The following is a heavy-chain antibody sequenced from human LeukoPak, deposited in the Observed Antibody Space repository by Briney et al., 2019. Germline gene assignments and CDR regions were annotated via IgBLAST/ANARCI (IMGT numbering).Heavy chain of an antibody. Sequence: GGSLRLSCAASGFTFSSYWLHWVRQVPEKGLLWVSRINPDGSDSSYADSVKGRFTISRDNAKNSLYLQMNSLRAEDTAVYYCARNEPGIAVAAVDAFDIWGQGTMVTVSS. CDR3: ARNEPGIAVAAVDAFDI. CDR1: GFTFSSYW. CDR2: INPDGSDS. D-gene: IGHD6-19*01. V-gene: IGHV3-74*01. J-gene: IGHJ3*02.